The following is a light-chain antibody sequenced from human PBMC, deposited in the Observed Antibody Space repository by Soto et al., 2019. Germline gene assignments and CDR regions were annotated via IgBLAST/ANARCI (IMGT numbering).Light chain of an antibody. CDR1: NSDIGNYNL. Sequence: QSALTQPRSVSGSPGQSVSISCTGTNSDIGNYNLVSWYQQPPGKAPKLIISAVSRRPSGVPDRFSGSKSGNTASLTVSGLQADDEAVYYCYSYAGRNIWVFGGGTKVTVL. CDR3: YSYAGRNIWV. CDR2: AVS. J-gene: IGLJ3*02. V-gene: IGLV2-11*01.